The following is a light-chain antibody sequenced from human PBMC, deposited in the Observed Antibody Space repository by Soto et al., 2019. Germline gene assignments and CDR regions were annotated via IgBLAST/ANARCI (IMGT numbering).Light chain of an antibody. Sequence: EIVMTQSPATLSVSPGKISTLSCRASQSVSSNLAWYQQNPGQAPRLPTYGASTRATGIPARSSGSGPGTESTLTISSLHPEDFPVYSCQQYNNRPPTFGQGTKV. CDR2: GAS. CDR1: QSVSSN. J-gene: IGKJ1*01. V-gene: IGKV3-15*01. CDR3: QQYNNRPPT.